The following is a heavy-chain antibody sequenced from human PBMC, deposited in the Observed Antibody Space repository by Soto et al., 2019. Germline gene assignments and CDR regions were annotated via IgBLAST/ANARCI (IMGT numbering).Heavy chain of an antibody. D-gene: IGHD2-21*02. CDR3: ARELVTSYIPGVNYYYGMEV. CDR1: GDSFINFG. V-gene: IGHV1-18*01. CDR2: VSARNGDT. J-gene: IGHJ6*02. Sequence: QVQLVQYGAEVKKPGASVKISCKASGDSFINFGVSWVRQAPGQGLEWMGVVSARNGDTTYAQNFQGRISLTTDTSTTTAYMELTSLRADDTAVYWCARELVTSYIPGVNYYYGMEVWGQGTSVTISS.